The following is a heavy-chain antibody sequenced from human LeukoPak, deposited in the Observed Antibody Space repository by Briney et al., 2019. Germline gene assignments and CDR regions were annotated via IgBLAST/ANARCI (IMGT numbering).Heavy chain of an antibody. V-gene: IGHV1-46*01. CDR3: AREYSGRGSGTFDY. J-gene: IGHJ4*02. D-gene: IGHD1-26*01. Sequence: ASVKVSCKASGYIFTGYYMHWVRQAPGQGLEWMGIINPSGGSTSYAQKFQGRVTMTRDMSTSTVYMELSSLRSEDTAVYYCAREYSGRGSGTFDYWGQGTLVTVSS. CDR1: GYIFTGYY. CDR2: INPSGGST.